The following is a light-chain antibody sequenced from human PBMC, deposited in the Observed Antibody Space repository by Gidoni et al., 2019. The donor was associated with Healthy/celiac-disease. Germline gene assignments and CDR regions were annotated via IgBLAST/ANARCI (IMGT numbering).Light chain of an antibody. CDR1: QSVLYSSNNKSY. CDR2: WAS. CDR3: QQYYSTPLT. Sequence: DIVMTQSPDSLAGSLGERATINCKSSQSVLYSSNNKSYLAWYQQKPGQPPKLLIYWASTRESGVPDRFSGSGSGTDFTLTISSLQAEDVAVYYCQQYYSTPLTFGGGTKVEIK. V-gene: IGKV4-1*01. J-gene: IGKJ4*01.